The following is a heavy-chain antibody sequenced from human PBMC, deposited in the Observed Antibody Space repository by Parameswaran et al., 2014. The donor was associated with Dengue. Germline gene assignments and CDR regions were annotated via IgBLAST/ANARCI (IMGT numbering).Heavy chain of an antibody. V-gene: IGHV4-39*01. J-gene: IGHJ3*02. CDR3: ARHRWELLSSAFDI. CDR2: IYYSGST. D-gene: IGHD1-26*01. Sequence: WIRQPPGKGLEWIGSIYYSGSTYYNPSLKSRVTISVDTSKNQFSLKLSSVTAADTAVYYCARHRWELLSSAFDIWGQGTMVTVSS.